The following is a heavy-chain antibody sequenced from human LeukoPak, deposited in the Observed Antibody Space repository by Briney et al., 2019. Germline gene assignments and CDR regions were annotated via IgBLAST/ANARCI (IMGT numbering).Heavy chain of an antibody. CDR2: FNPEDGGT. J-gene: IGHJ6*03. CDR3: ARGGSTSSSYYYYYMDV. Sequence: ASVKVSCKVSGSRLTELSMYWVRQAPGKGLEWMGGFNPEDGGTIFAEKFQGRVTLTEDTFTDTAYLDLSSLRSEDTAVYYCARGGSTSSSYYYYYMDVWGKGTTVTVSS. D-gene: IGHD2-2*01. CDR1: GSRLTELS. V-gene: IGHV1-24*01.